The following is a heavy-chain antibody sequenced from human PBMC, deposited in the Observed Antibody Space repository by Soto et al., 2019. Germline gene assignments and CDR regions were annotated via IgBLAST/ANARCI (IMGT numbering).Heavy chain of an antibody. CDR2: TRNKANSYTT. CDR1: GFTFSDHY. Sequence: GGSLRLSCAASGFTFSDHYMDWVRQAPGKGLEWVGRTRNKANSYTTEYAASVKGRFTISRDDSKNSLYLQMNSLKTEDTAVYYCASGNVPGTFDIWGQGTMVTVSS. D-gene: IGHD3-10*02. V-gene: IGHV3-72*01. J-gene: IGHJ3*02. CDR3: ASGNVPGTFDI.